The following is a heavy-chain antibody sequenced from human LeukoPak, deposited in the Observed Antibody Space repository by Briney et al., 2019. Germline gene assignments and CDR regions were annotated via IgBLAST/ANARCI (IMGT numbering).Heavy chain of an antibody. CDR1: GFTFSSYW. CDR3: ARERKVSPWFDL. V-gene: IGHV3-74*01. CDR2: INSDGSST. Sequence: GGSLRLSCAASGFTFSSYWMHWVRQAPGKGLVWVSRINSDGSSTSYADSVKGRFTISRDNAKNTLYLQMNSLRAEDTAVYYCARERKVSPWFDLWGQGTLVTVSS. D-gene: IGHD1-14*01. J-gene: IGHJ5*02.